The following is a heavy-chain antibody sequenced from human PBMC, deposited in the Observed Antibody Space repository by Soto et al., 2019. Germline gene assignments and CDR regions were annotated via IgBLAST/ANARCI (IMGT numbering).Heavy chain of an antibody. CDR2: IHNSGRA. CDR3: ARDSIAFFDY. D-gene: IGHD2-15*01. J-gene: IGHJ4*02. V-gene: IGHV4-61*03. Sequence: WTWIRQPPGKGLEWIGYIHNSGRADYNPSLKSRVTISVDTSKNHVSLRLSSVTAADTAVYYCARDSIAFFDYWGQGTLVTVSS.